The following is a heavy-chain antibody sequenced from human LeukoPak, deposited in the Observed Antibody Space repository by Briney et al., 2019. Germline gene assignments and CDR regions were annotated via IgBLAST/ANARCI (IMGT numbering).Heavy chain of an antibody. CDR1: GYKFTSNG. CDR2: ISSSSGNT. D-gene: IGHD6-25*01. CDR3: ARDRLHAFDI. J-gene: IGHJ3*02. V-gene: IGHV1-18*01. Sequence: GSVKVSCKASGYKFTSNGISWVRQAPGQGLEWMGWISSSSGNTNYAQKLQGRVTTTTDTSTSTAYMELRSLRSDDTALYYCARDRLHAFDIWGQGTTVTVSS.